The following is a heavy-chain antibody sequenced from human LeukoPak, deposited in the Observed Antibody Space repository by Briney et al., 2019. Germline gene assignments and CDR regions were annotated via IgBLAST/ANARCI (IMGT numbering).Heavy chain of an antibody. Sequence: ASVKVSCKASGYTFTSYAMNWVRQAPGQGLEWMGWINTNTGNPTYAQGFTGRFVFSLDTSVSTAYLQISSLKAEDTAVYYCARDDLSPYCSGGSCSPGYWGQGTLVTVSS. V-gene: IGHV7-4-1*02. D-gene: IGHD2-15*01. CDR2: INTNTGNP. CDR1: GYTFTSYA. J-gene: IGHJ4*02. CDR3: ARDDLSPYCSGGSCSPGY.